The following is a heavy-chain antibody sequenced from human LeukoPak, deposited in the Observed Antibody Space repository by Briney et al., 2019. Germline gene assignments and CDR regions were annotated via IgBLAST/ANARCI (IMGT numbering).Heavy chain of an antibody. D-gene: IGHD3-10*01. CDR1: GYTFTGYY. J-gene: IGHJ3*02. CDR2: INPNSGGT. CDR3: AVGTYYYGSGSYSHDAFDI. V-gene: IGHV1-2*02. Sequence: ASVKVSFKASGYTFTGYYMHWVRQAPGQGLEWMGWINPNSGGTNYAQKFQGRVTMTRDTSISTAYVELSGLRSDDTAVYYCAVGTYYYGSGSYSHDAFDIWGQGTMVTVSS.